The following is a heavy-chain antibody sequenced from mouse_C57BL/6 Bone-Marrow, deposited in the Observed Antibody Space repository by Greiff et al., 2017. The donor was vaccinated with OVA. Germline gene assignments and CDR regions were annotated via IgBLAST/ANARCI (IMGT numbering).Heavy chain of an antibody. CDR2: ISYDGSN. CDR1: GYSITSGYY. V-gene: IGHV3-6*01. Sequence: ESGPGLVKPSQSLSLTCSVTGYSITSGYYWNWIRQFPGNKLEWMGYISYDGSNNYNPSLKNRISITRDTSKNQFFLKLNSVTTEDTATYYCARERNYYGSSYDWYFDVWGTGTTVTVSS. CDR3: ARERNYYGSSYDWYFDV. D-gene: IGHD1-1*01. J-gene: IGHJ1*03.